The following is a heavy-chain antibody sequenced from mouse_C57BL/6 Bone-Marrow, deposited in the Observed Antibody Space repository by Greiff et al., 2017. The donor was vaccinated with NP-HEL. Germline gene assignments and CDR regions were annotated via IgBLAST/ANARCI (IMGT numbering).Heavy chain of an antibody. J-gene: IGHJ3*01. CDR3: TNWALFAY. Sequence: VQLQQSGAELVRPGASVTLSCKASGYTFTDYEMHWVKQTPVHGLEWIGAIDPETGGTAYNQKFKGKAILTADKSSSTAYMELRSLTSEDSAVYYCTNWALFAYWGQGTLVTVSA. V-gene: IGHV1-15*01. CDR1: GYTFTDYE. D-gene: IGHD3-1*01. CDR2: IDPETGGT.